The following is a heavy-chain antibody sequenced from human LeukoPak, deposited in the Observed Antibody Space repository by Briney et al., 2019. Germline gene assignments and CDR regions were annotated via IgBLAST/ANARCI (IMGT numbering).Heavy chain of an antibody. Sequence: PGGSLRLSCAASGSTFSSYGMHWVRQAPGKGLEWVANIKEDGSEKYYVDSVKGRFTISRDNAKNSLYLQMNSLRAEDTAVYYCARDQYYYDSSWDYWGQGTLVTVSS. D-gene: IGHD3-22*01. CDR3: ARDQYYYDSSWDY. J-gene: IGHJ4*02. CDR1: GSTFSSYG. V-gene: IGHV3-7*01. CDR2: IKEDGSEK.